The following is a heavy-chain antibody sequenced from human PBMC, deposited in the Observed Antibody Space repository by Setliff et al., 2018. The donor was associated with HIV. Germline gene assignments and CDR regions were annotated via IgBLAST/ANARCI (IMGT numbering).Heavy chain of an antibody. CDR1: GYTLTELS. V-gene: IGHV1-24*01. CDR3: ARVPYRSAWFSGGHDAFDI. Sequence: GASVKVSCKVSGYTLTELSIHWVRQAPGKGLEWMGGFDPEAGETIYARKFQGRITMTEDTSTDTAYMEMRSLRSDDTAVYFCARVPYRSAWFSGGHDAFDIWGQGTMVTVSS. CDR2: FDPEAGET. J-gene: IGHJ3*02. D-gene: IGHD6-19*01.